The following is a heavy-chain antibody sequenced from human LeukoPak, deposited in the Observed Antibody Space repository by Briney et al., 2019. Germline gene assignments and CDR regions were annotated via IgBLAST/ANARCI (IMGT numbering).Heavy chain of an antibody. CDR2: ISSSGSTI. CDR1: GFTFSDYY. D-gene: IGHD2-21*01. J-gene: IGHJ4*02. CDR3: ARDVRRGDWGDY. Sequence: GGSLSLFCAASGFTFSDYYMSWIRQAPGKGLEWVSHISSSGSTIYYADSVKGRFTISRDNAKNSLYLQMNSLRVDDTAVYYCARDVRRGDWGDYWGQGTLVTVSS. V-gene: IGHV3-11*01.